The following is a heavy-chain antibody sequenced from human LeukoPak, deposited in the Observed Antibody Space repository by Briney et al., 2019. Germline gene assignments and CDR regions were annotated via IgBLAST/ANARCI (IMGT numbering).Heavy chain of an antibody. V-gene: IGHV1-18*01. CDR3: ARVLKLYYYDSSGYSDY. Sequence: ASVKVSCKASGYTLTSNGISWVRQAPGQGLEWVGWISAYNGNTNYAQKLQGRVTMTTDTSTSTAYMELRSLRSDDTAVYYCARVLKLYYYDSSGYSDYWGQGTLVTVSS. D-gene: IGHD3-22*01. J-gene: IGHJ4*02. CDR1: GYTLTSNG. CDR2: ISAYNGNT.